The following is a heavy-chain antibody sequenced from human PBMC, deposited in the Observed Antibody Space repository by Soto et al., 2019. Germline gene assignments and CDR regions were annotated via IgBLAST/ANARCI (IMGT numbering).Heavy chain of an antibody. CDR3: TRDPHEGGY. CDR1: GFSVSNAW. Sequence: EVQLVESGGGLVKPGGSLRLSCAASGFSVSNAWMNWVRQAPGKGLEWVGRIRSKTDGGATEYAAPVKGRFTISRDDSENTLNLQMNSLNTEDTAMYYCTRDPHEGGYWGQGTLVTVSS. D-gene: IGHD2-15*01. V-gene: IGHV3-15*07. CDR2: IRSKTDGGAT. J-gene: IGHJ4*02.